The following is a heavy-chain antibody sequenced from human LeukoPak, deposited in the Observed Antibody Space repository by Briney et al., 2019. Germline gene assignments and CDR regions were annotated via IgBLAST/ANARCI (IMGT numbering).Heavy chain of an antibody. Sequence: GGSLRLSCAASGFTFDDYAMRWVRQAPGKGLEWVSGISWNSGSIGYADSVKGRFTISRDNAKNSLYLQMNSLRAEDMALYYCAKAQYNYYDSSAIDYWGQGTLVTVSS. D-gene: IGHD3-22*01. V-gene: IGHV3-9*03. CDR3: AKAQYNYYDSSAIDY. CDR1: GFTFDDYA. J-gene: IGHJ4*02. CDR2: ISWNSGSI.